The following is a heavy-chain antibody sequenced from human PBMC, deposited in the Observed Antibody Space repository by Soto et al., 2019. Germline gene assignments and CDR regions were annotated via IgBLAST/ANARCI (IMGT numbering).Heavy chain of an antibody. CDR2: IYSGGNT. J-gene: IGHJ6*02. CDR1: GFTVSSNY. Sequence: PGGSLRLSCAVSGFTVSSNYMNWVRQAPGKGLEWVSFIYSGGNTYYADSVKGRFTISRDNSKNMLYLQMGSLRAEDMAVYYCARRIPFGYGMDVWGQGTTVTVSS. V-gene: IGHV3-66*04. D-gene: IGHD2-21*01. CDR3: ARRIPFGYGMDV.